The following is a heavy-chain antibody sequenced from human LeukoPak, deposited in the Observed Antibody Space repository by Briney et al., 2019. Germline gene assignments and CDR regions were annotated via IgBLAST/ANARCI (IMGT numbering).Heavy chain of an antibody. V-gene: IGHV3-23*01. CDR2: ISGSGGST. CDR3: AKDWLYSSSWYRGYFDY. J-gene: IGHJ4*02. CDR1: GFTFSSYA. Sequence: GGSLRLSCAASGFTFSSYAMSWVRQAPGKGLEWVSAISGSGGSTYYADSVKGRFTISRDNSKNTLYLQMNSLRAEDTAVYYCAKDWLYSSSWYRGYFDYWGRGTLVTVSS. D-gene: IGHD6-13*01.